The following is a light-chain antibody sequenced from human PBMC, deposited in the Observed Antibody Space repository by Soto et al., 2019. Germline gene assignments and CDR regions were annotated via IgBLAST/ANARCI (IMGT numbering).Light chain of an antibody. CDR2: EEP. CDR3: QQVKSYPQT. J-gene: IGKJ4*01. CDR1: QAITNN. V-gene: IGKV1-9*01. Sequence: DIRLTQSPSSLSASVGDRVTITCRASQAITNNLAWYQQKPGNPPKLLIYEEPTLHSRVPSGLSGRKVGTQFILTVDSLQPEDFATYYCQQVKSYPQTFGGGTKVEIK.